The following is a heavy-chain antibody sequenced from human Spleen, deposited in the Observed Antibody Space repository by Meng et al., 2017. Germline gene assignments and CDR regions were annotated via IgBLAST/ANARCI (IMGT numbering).Heavy chain of an antibody. CDR2: KYYRSKWYN. D-gene: IGHD3-16*01. J-gene: IGHJ4*02. V-gene: IGHV6-1*01. CDR1: GDSVSSNSSA. Sequence: QIQLQQSGPGLVKPSQTRSLTCAISGDSVSSNSSAWNWLRQSPTRGLEWLGRKYYRSKWYNDYAVSVKSRITINPDTSKNQFSLQLNSVTPEDTAVYYCARQEGAFDYWGQGTLVTVSS. CDR3: ARQEGAFDY.